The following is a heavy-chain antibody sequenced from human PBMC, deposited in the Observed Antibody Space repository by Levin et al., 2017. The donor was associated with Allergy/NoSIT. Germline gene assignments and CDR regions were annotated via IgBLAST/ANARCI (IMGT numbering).Heavy chain of an antibody. CDR3: TTYSSSWYYFDY. D-gene: IGHD6-13*01. V-gene: IGHV3-15*01. J-gene: IGHJ4*02. CDR2: IKNKADGATT. CDR1: GITFSNAW. Sequence: GGSLRLSCAASGITFSNAWMSWARQAPGKGLEWVGRIKNKADGATTEYAAPVKGRFTISRDDSKNTLYLQMNSLKTEDTAVYFCTTYSSSWYYFDYWGQGTLVTVSS.